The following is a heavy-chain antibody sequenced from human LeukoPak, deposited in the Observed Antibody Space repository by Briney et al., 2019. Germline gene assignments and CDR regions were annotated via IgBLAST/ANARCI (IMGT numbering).Heavy chain of an antibody. J-gene: IGHJ3*02. D-gene: IGHD1-26*01. Sequence: ASVKVSFKASGYTFTSYYMHWVRQAPGQGLEWMGIINPSGGSTSYAQKFQGRVTMTRDTSTSTVYMELSSLRSEDTAVYYCAVLGGGGSHTTTLADAFDIWGQGTMVTVSS. CDR2: INPSGGST. V-gene: IGHV1-46*01. CDR1: GYTFTSYY. CDR3: AVLGGGGSHTTTLADAFDI.